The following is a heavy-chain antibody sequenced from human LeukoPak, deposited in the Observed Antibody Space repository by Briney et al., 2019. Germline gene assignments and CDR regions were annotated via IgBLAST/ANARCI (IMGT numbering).Heavy chain of an antibody. CDR3: AKDMDLSTYYDFWSGSPHDY. CDR1: GFTFDDYA. J-gene: IGHJ4*02. D-gene: IGHD3-3*01. V-gene: IGHV3-9*01. Sequence: GGSLRLSCAASGFTFDDYAMHWVRQAPGKGLEWVSGISWNSGSIGYADSVKGRFTISRDNAKNSLYLQMNSLRAEDTALYYCAKDMDLSTYYDFWSGSPHDYWGQGTLVTVSS. CDR2: ISWNSGSI.